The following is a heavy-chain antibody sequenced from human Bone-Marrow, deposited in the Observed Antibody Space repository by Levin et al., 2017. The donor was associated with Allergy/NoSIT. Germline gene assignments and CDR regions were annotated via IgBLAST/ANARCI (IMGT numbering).Heavy chain of an antibody. D-gene: IGHD2-15*01. V-gene: IGHV3-15*01. CDR1: GFTFSNAW. CDR2: IKSKTDGGTT. Sequence: GGSLRLSCAASGFTFSNAWMTWVRQAPGKGLECVGRIKSKTDGGTTDLAAPLKGRFSISRDDSKNTLYLQMNSLKTEDTAVYYCTTEGCSGGSCYSCLFLCLDYWGQGTLVTVSS. J-gene: IGHJ4*02. CDR3: TTEGCSGGSCYSCLFLCLDY.